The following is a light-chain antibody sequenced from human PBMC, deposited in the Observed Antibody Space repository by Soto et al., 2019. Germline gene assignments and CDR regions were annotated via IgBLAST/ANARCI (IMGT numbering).Light chain of an antibody. CDR1: SSDVGNYNF. CDR2: EVS. CDR3: CSYAGSSTYV. V-gene: IGLV2-23*02. Sequence: QSALTQPASVSGSPGQSITVSCTGTSSDVGNYNFVSWYQQHPGKAPKLMIYEVSKRPSGVSNRFSGSKSGNTASLTISGLQAEDEADYYCCSYAGSSTYVFGTGTKVTV. J-gene: IGLJ1*01.